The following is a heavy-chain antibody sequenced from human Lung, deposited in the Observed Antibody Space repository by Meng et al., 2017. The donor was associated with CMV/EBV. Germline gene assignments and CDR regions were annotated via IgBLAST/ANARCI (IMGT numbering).Heavy chain of an antibody. D-gene: IGHD4-23*01. Sequence: QAQLQQFGPGLVNPPTTPSLTLAISGDIVSSNSAAWHWIRQSPSRGLEWLGRTYYRSKWYHEYAVSVKSRITISPDTPKNQFSLQLNSMTPEDTAVYYCARGINGGCGDWGQGTLVTVSS. V-gene: IGHV6-1*01. J-gene: IGHJ4*02. CDR1: GDIVSSNSAA. CDR3: ARGINGGCGD. CDR2: TYYRSKWYH.